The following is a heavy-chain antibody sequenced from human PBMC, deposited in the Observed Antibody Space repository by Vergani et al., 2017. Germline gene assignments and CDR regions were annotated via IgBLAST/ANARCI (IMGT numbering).Heavy chain of an antibody. V-gene: IGHV3-30*01. CDR1: GFTFSSYA. D-gene: IGHD2-21*02. CDR2: ISYDGSNK. J-gene: IGHJ4*02. Sequence: QVQLVESGGGVVQPGRSLRLSCAASGFTFSSYAMHWVRQAPGKGLEWVAVISYDGSNKYYADSVKGRFPISGDNSKNTLYLQMNSLRAEDTAVYYCAGDKGVAVAAHTGFDYWGQGTLVTVSS. CDR3: AGDKGVAVAAHTGFDY.